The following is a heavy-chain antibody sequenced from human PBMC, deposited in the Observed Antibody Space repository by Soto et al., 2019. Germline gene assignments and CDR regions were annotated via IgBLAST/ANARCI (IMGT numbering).Heavy chain of an antibody. V-gene: IGHV4-59*01. J-gene: IGHJ5*02. CDR3: ARVWGHSRPHDHLFDP. CDR2: IYYSGST. Sequence: RRGLEWIGYIYYSGSTNYNPSLKSRVTISVDTSKNQFSLKLSSVTAADTAVYYCARVWGHSRPHDHLFDPWGQGTPVTVSS. D-gene: IGHD6-13*01.